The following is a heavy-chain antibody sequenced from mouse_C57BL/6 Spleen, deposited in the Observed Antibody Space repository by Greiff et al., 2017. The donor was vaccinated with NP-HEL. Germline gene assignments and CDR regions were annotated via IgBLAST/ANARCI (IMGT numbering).Heavy chain of an antibody. CDR2: IDPSDSYT. CDR3: ARGGIYYGYDEAWFAY. V-gene: IGHV1-50*01. J-gene: IGHJ3*01. D-gene: IGHD2-2*01. Sequence: VQLQQPGAELVKPGASVKLSCKASGYTFTSYWMQWVKQRPGQGLEWIGEIDPSDSYTNYNQKFKGKATLTVDTSSSTAYMQLSSLTSEDSAVYYCARGGIYYGYDEAWFAYWGQGTLVTVSA. CDR1: GYTFTSYW.